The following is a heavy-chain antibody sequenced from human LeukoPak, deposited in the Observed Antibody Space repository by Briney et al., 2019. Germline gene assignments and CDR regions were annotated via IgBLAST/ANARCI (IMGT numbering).Heavy chain of an antibody. CDR2: IIPIFGTA. CDR1: GGTFSSYA. Sequence: ASVKVSCKASGGTFSSYAISWVRQAPGQGLEWMGGIIPIFGTANYAQKFQGRVTITTDESTSTAYMELSSLRSEDTAVYYCARDSGGYYSDLYYFDHWGQGTLVTVSS. D-gene: IGHD1-26*01. J-gene: IGHJ4*02. V-gene: IGHV1-69*05. CDR3: ARDSGGYYSDLYYFDH.